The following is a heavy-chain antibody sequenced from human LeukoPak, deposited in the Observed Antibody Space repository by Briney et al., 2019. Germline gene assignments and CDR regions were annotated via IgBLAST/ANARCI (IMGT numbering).Heavy chain of an antibody. J-gene: IGHJ4*02. CDR2: ISGSGGST. Sequence: GGSLRLSCAASGFTFSSYAMSWVRQAPGKGLEWVSAISGSGGSTYYADSVKGRFTISRDNSKNTLYLQINSLRAEDTAVYYCAKDRFLFSSSSPSDYWGQGTLVTVSS. D-gene: IGHD6-13*01. V-gene: IGHV3-23*01. CDR1: GFTFSSYA. CDR3: AKDRFLFSSSSPSDY.